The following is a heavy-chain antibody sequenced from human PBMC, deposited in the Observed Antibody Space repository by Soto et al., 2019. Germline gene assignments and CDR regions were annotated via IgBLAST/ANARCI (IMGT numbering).Heavy chain of an antibody. CDR1: GGSISSYY. J-gene: IGHJ3*02. Sequence: QVQLQESGPGLVKPSETLSLTCTVSGGSISSYYWSWIRQPPGKGLEWIGYIYYSGSTNYNPSLKSRVTISVDTSKNQFSLKLSSVTAADTAVYYCARSQPLWGNYYDSRNDAFDIWGQGTMVTVSS. D-gene: IGHD3-22*01. CDR2: IYYSGST. CDR3: ARSQPLWGNYYDSRNDAFDI. V-gene: IGHV4-59*01.